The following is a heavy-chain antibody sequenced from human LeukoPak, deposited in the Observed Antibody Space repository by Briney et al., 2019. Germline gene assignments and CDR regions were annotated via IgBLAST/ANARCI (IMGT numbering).Heavy chain of an antibody. D-gene: IGHD3-22*01. V-gene: IGHV3-11*01. CDR3: ARYYYDSSGYKLLDY. CDR1: GFTFSDYY. J-gene: IGHJ4*02. CDR2: ISSSGSTI. Sequence: GGSLRLSCAASGFTFSDYYMSWIRQAPGKGLEWVSYISSSGSTIYYADSVKGRFTISRDNAKNSLYLQMNSLRAEDTAVYYCARYYYDSSGYKLLDYWGQGTLVTVSS.